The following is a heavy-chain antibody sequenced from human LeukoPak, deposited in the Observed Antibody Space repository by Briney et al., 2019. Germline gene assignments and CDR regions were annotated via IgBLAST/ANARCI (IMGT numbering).Heavy chain of an antibody. J-gene: IGHJ4*02. CDR3: ARHLLTVVTLEEIFDY. CDR2: IYYSGST. D-gene: IGHD4-23*01. Sequence: SETLSLTCTVSGGSISSSSYYWGWIRQPPGKWLEWIGSIYYSGSTYYNPSLKSRVTISVDTSKNQFPLKLSSVTAADTAVYYCARHLLTVVTLEEIFDYWGQGTPVTVSS. CDR1: GGSISSSSYY. V-gene: IGHV4-39*01.